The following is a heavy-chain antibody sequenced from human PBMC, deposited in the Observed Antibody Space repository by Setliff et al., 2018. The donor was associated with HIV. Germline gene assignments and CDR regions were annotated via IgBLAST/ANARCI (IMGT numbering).Heavy chain of an antibody. D-gene: IGHD6-13*01. CDR1: GGSFSGYY. Sequence: SETLSLTCAVYGGSFSGYYWSWIRQSPGKGLEWIGQINHGGSTNYSPSLKSRVTMSIDTSKYQFSLRLSSVTAADTAVYYCASDYSSRHDAFDIWGQGTVVTVSS. CDR2: INHGGST. CDR3: ASDYSSRHDAFDI. J-gene: IGHJ3*02. V-gene: IGHV4-34*01.